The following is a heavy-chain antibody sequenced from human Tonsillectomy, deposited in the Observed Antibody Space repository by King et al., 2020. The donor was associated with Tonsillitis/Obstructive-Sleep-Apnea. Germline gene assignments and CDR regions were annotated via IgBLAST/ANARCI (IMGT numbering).Heavy chain of an antibody. CDR2: INSDGSST. D-gene: IGHD3-3*01. J-gene: IGHJ6*03. CDR1: GFTFGSYW. CDR3: ASDPALRYDFWSGYSVYMDV. V-gene: IGHV3-74*02. Sequence: VQLVESGGGLVQPGGSLRLSCAASGFTFGSYWMHWVRQAPGKGLVWVSRINSDGSSTSYADSVKGRFTISRDNAKNTLYLQMNSLRAEDAAVYYCASDPALRYDFWSGYSVYMDVWGKGTTVTVSS.